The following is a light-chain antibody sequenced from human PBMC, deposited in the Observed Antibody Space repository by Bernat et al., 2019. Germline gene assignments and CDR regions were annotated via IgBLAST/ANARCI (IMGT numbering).Light chain of an antibody. CDR2: DVS. CDR1: SSDVGGYKY. J-gene: IGLJ1*01. V-gene: IGLV2-11*01. CDR3: CSYAGSYTYV. Sequence: QSALTQPRSVSGSPGQSVTISCTGTSSDVGGYKYVSCYQQHPGKAPKLMIYDVSKRPSGVPDRFSGSKSGNTASLTISGLQAEDEADYYCCSYAGSYTYVFATGTKVTVL.